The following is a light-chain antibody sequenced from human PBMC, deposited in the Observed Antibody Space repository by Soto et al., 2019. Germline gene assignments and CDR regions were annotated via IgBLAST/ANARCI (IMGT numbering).Light chain of an antibody. CDR3: QQYFSVLRP. J-gene: IGKJ4*01. Sequence: DIVMTQSPDSLAVSLGERATINCKSSQSVLYSSNNKNYLAWYQQKPGQPPKLLIYWASTRESGVPYRFSGSGSGKDQTHNRRRLQAEDVAVYYCQQYFSVLRPFRGGPKVEIK. V-gene: IGKV4-1*01. CDR2: WAS. CDR1: QSVLYSSNNKNY.